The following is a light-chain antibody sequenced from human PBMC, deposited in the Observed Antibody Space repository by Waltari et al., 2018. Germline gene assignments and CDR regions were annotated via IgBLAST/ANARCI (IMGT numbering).Light chain of an antibody. V-gene: IGLV1-47*01. CDR3: AAWDDSLREV. CDR2: RND. CDR1: SSNIGSNY. Sequence: QSVLTQPPSASGTPGQRVTIPCSGSSSNIGSNYVYWYQQLPGTAPKLRIYRNDQRPSGVPDRFSGSKSGTSASLAISGLRSEDEANYYCAAWDDSLREVFGGGTRLTVL. J-gene: IGLJ3*02.